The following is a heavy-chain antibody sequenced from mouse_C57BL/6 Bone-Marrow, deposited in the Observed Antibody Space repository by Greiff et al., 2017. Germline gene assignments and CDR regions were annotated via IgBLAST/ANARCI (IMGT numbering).Heavy chain of an antibody. D-gene: IGHD3-2*02. CDR2: ISSGSSTI. CDR3: ARACQAYYYAMDY. J-gene: IGHJ4*01. Sequence: EVKLVQSGGGLVKPGGSLKLSCAASGFTFSDYGMHWVRQAPEKGLEWVAYISSGSSTINYADKVKGRFTISIDNATNTLYLQMTSLRSEDTAMYYCARACQAYYYAMDYWGQGTSVTVSS. V-gene: IGHV5-17*03. CDR1: GFTFSDYG.